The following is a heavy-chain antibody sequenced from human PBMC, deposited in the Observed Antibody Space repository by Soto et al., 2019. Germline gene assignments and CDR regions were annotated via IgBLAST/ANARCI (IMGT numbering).Heavy chain of an antibody. V-gene: IGHV3-33*01. CDR1: GFTFNTYG. J-gene: IGHJ4*02. CDR3: ARDRRPYSSSSFGDY. CDR2: IWFDGNNK. D-gene: IGHD6-6*01. Sequence: PGGSLRLSCAASGFTFNTYGIHWVRQAPGKGLEWVALIWFDGNNKYYADSVKGRFTISRDNSKNTVYLQMDSLRGEDTAVYYCARDRRPYSSSSFGDYWGQGTLDTVSS.